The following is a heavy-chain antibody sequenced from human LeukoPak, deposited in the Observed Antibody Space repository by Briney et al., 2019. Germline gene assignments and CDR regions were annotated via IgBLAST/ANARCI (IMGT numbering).Heavy chain of an antibody. J-gene: IGHJ3*02. CDR2: ISSSSSTI. V-gene: IGHV3-48*01. Sequence: PEGSLRLSCAASGFTFSTYIMNWVRQAPGKGLEWVSYISSSSSTIYYADSVKGRFTISRDNAKNSLYLQMNSLRAEDMAVYYCARNFYDSSGYYRDAFDIWGQGTVVTVSS. D-gene: IGHD3-22*01. CDR1: GFTFSTYI. CDR3: ARNFYDSSGYYRDAFDI.